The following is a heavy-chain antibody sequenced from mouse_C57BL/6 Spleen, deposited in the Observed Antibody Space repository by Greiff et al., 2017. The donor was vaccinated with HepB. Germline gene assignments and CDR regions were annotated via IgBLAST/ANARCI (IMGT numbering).Heavy chain of an antibody. CDR2: INPSSGYT. J-gene: IGHJ4*01. Sequence: QVQLQQSGAELARPGASVKMSCKASGYTFTSYTMHWVKQRPGQGLEWIGYINPSSGYTKYNQKFKDKATLTADKSSSTAYMQLSSLTSEDSAVYYCARGYYDYDGGYYYAMDYWGQVTSVTVSS. CDR1: GYTFTSYT. D-gene: IGHD2-4*01. CDR3: ARGYYDYDGGYYYAMDY. V-gene: IGHV1-4*01.